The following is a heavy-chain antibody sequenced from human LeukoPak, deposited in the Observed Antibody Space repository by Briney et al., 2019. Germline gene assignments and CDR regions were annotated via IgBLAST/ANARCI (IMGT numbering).Heavy chain of an antibody. CDR2: IKQDGSEK. CDR1: GFTFSSYW. V-gene: IGHV3-7*01. J-gene: IGHJ4*02. Sequence: SGGSLRLSCAASGFTFSSYWMSWVRQAPGKGLEWVANIKQDGSEKYYVDSVKGRFTTSRDNAKNSLYLQMNSLRAEDTAVYYCARDGVGASYLPNFDYWGQGTLVTVSS. CDR3: ARDGVGASYLPNFDY. D-gene: IGHD1-26*01.